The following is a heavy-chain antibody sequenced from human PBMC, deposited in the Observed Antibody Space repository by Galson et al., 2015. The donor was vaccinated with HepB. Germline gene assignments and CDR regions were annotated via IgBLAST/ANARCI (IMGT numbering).Heavy chain of an antibody. J-gene: IGHJ4*02. CDR1: GFSLSTSGMC. CDR3: ARKYCSSTSCSHFDY. Sequence: PALVKPTQTLTLPCTFTGFSLSTSGMCVSWIRQPPGKALEWLARIDWDDDKYYSTSLKTRLTISKDTSKNQVVLTMTNMDPVDTATYYCARKYCSSTSCSHFDYWGQGTLVTVSS. V-gene: IGHV2-70*11. CDR2: IDWDDDK. D-gene: IGHD2-2*01.